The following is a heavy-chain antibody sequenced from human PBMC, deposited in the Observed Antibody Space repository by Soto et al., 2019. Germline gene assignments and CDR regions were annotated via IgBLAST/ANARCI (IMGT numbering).Heavy chain of an antibody. Sequence: QVQLVESGGGVVQPGRSLRLSCAASGFTFSSYGMHWVRQAPGKGLEWVEVIAYDGSNKYYADSVKGLFTISRDNSKNTLYLQMNSLRAEDTAVYYCAKGLAYCGGDFYSHFDLWGRGTLVTVSS. V-gene: IGHV3-30*18. CDR1: GFTFSSYG. D-gene: IGHD2-21*02. J-gene: IGHJ2*01. CDR2: IAYDGSNK. CDR3: AKGLAYCGGDFYSHFDL.